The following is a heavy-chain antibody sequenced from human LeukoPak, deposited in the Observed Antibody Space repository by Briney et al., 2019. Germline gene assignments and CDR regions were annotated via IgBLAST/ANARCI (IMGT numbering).Heavy chain of an antibody. CDR2: ISGSGGST. J-gene: IGHJ4*02. CDR3: TKGGALDYGVCDY. D-gene: IGHD4-17*01. Sequence: GGSLRLSCAASGFIFSSYAMSWVRQAPGKGQEWASAISGSGGSTYYADSVKGRFTISRDNSKNTLYLQMNSLRAEDTAVYYCTKGGALDYGVCDYWGQGTLVTVSA. V-gene: IGHV3-23*01. CDR1: GFIFSSYA.